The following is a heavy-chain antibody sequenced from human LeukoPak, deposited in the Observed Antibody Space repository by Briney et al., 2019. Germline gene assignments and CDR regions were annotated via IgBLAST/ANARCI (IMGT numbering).Heavy chain of an antibody. CDR1: GGSISSGGYS. CDR2: IYHSGST. J-gene: IGHJ5*02. CDR3: ASLVVPAATNWFDP. Sequence: PSETLSLTCAVSGGSISSGGYSWSWIRQPPGKGLEWIGYIYHSGSTYYNPSLKSRVTISVDRSKNQFSLKLSSVTAADTAVYYCASLVVPAATNWFDPWGQGTLVTVSS. D-gene: IGHD2-2*01. V-gene: IGHV4-30-2*01.